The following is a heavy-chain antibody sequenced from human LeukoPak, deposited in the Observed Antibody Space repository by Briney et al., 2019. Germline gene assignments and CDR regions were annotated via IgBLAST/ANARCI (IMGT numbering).Heavy chain of an antibody. Sequence: SVKVSCKASGGTFSSYVISWVRQAPGQGLEWMGGIIPIFGTANYAQKFQGRVTITADESTSTAYMELSSLRSEDTAVYYCARVGSGSYYPDDYYYYGMDVWGQGTTVTVSS. V-gene: IGHV1-69*13. CDR3: ARVGSGSYYPDDYYYYGMDV. D-gene: IGHD3-10*01. J-gene: IGHJ6*02. CDR1: GGTFSSYV. CDR2: IIPIFGTA.